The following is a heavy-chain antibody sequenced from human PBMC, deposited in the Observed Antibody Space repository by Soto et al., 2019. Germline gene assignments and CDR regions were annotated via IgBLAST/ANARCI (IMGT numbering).Heavy chain of an antibody. D-gene: IGHD3-16*01. CDR3: ARGDQGFDY. CDR2: TYYRSKWFN. Sequence: PSQTLSLPFPISGDSVSGNSTGWNCIMQSPSRVLEWLGRTYYRSKWFNNYALSVKSRITINPDTSKNQFSLQLNSVTPEDTAVYYCARGDQGFDYWGQGTLVTVSS. V-gene: IGHV6-1*01. J-gene: IGHJ4*02. CDR1: GDSVSGNSTG.